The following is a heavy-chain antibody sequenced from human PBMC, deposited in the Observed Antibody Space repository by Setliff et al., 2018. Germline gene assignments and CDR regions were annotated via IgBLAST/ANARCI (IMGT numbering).Heavy chain of an antibody. CDR2: IHAGSPNT. J-gene: IGHJ4*02. D-gene: IGHD2-8*02. Sequence: ASVKVSCKASGYSFSSNAFHWVRQAPGQTLEWMGWIHAGSPNTLYSQRFQDRITIPRHTSATTVHMELSSLRSDDTAVYYCARMSTSGPHYDYWGQGTLVTVSS. CDR3: ARMSTSGPHYDY. V-gene: IGHV1-3*01. CDR1: GYSFSSNA.